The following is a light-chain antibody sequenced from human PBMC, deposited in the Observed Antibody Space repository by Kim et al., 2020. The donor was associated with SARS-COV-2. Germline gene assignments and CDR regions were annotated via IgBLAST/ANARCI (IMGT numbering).Light chain of an antibody. J-gene: IGLJ3*02. CDR2: LNSDGSH. CDR1: SGHSNYA. Sequence: QAVVTQSPSASASLGASVKLTCTLSSGHSNYAIAWHQQQPEKGPRYLMKLNSDGSHNKGDGIPDRFSGSRSGAERYLTISGLQSEDEADYYCQTWDTGIRVFGGGTHLTVL. CDR3: QTWDTGIRV. V-gene: IGLV4-69*01.